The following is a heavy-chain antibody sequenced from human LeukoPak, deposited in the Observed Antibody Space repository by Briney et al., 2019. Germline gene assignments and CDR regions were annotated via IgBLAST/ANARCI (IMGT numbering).Heavy chain of an antibody. Sequence: GGSLRLSCAASGFTFDDYAMHWVRQAPGKGLEWVSLISWDGGSTYYADSVKGRFIISRDNSKNSLYLQMNSLRAEDTALYYCAKDDDSSGYYSGIDYWGQGTLVTVSS. J-gene: IGHJ4*02. V-gene: IGHV3-43D*03. CDR3: AKDDDSSGYYSGIDY. CDR2: ISWDGGST. D-gene: IGHD3-22*01. CDR1: GFTFDDYA.